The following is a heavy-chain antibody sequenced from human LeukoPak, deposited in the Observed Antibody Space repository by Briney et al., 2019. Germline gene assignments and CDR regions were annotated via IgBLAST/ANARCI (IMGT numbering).Heavy chain of an antibody. D-gene: IGHD3-10*01. J-gene: IGHJ3*02. Sequence: GGSLRLSCAASGFTFSPFWMHWVRQAPGKGLVWVSHIGGDGITTNYADSVKGRFTFSRDNAKNTLYLQMNSLRAEDTAVYYCVRDRGSPDSFDTWGQGTMVTVSS. V-gene: IGHV3-74*01. CDR3: VRDRGSPDSFDT. CDR2: IGGDGITT. CDR1: GFTFSPFW.